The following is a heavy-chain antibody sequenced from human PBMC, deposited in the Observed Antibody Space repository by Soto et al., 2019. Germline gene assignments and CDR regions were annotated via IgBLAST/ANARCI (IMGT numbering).Heavy chain of an antibody. CDR3: ARLTLAVAGPFDDY. D-gene: IGHD6-19*01. CDR1: GGTFSSYA. CDR2: IIPIFGTA. J-gene: IGHJ4*02. Sequence: SVKVSCKASGGTFSSYAISWVRQAPGQGLEWMGGIIPIFGTANYAQKFQGRVTITADESTSTAYMELSSLRSEDTAVYYCARLTLAVAGPFDDYWGQGTLVTVSS. V-gene: IGHV1-69*13.